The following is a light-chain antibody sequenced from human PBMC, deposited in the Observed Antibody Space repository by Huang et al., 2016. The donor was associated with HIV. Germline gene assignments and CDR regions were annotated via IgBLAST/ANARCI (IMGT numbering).Light chain of an antibody. CDR1: QSVGSN. V-gene: IGKV3-15*01. CDR3: QQYNDWPPWGT. CDR2: GAF. Sequence: EIMMTQSPATLSVSPGERATLSCRASQSVGSNLAWYQQKPGQAPRLLIYGAFTRATGIPARFSGSGSGTEFTLTISSLQSEDFAVYYCQQYNDWPPWGTFGQGTKLEIK. J-gene: IGKJ2*01.